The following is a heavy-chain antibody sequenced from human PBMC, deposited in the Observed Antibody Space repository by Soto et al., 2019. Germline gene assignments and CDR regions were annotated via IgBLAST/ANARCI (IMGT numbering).Heavy chain of an antibody. Sequence: GGSLRLSCAASGFTFSGYTMHWVRQAPGKGLEWVATIWFDGSNSYYADSVKGRFTISRDNSKNTLYLQMNSLRADDTAVYYCARSRHYFDLDYWGQGALVTVSS. D-gene: IGHD3-9*01. J-gene: IGHJ4*02. CDR3: ARSRHYFDLDY. CDR1: GFTFSGYT. CDR2: IWFDGSNS. V-gene: IGHV3-33*01.